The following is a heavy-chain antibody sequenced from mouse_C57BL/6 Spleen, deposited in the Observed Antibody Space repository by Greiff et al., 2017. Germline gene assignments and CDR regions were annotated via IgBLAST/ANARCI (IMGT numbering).Heavy chain of an antibody. V-gene: IGHV1-15*01. J-gene: IGHJ3*01. CDR2: IDPETGGT. CDR3: TIYYDSAWFAY. D-gene: IGHD2-4*01. Sequence: VQVVESGAELVRPGASVTLSCKASGYTFTDYEMHWVKQTPVHGLEWIGAIDPETGGTAYNQKFKGKAILTADKSSSTAYMELRSLTSEDSAVYYCTIYYDSAWFAYWGQGTLVTVSA. CDR1: GYTFTDYE.